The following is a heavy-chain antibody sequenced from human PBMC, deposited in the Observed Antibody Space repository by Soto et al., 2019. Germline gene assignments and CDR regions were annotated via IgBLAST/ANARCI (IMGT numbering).Heavy chain of an antibody. CDR1: GFTFSSYA. Sequence: GGSLRLSCAASGFTFSSYAMSWVRQAPGKGLEWVSAISGSGGSTYYADSVKGRFTISRDNSKHTLYLQMNILRAEDTAVYYSAKDPGITGTTGMFQHCGEGTLGTVAA. D-gene: IGHD1-7*01. CDR2: ISGSGGST. CDR3: AKDPGITGTTGMFQH. J-gene: IGHJ1*01. V-gene: IGHV3-23*01.